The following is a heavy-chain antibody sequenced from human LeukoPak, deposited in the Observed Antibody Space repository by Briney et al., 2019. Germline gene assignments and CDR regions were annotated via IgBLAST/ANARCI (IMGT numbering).Heavy chain of an antibody. CDR2: IKEDGSVK. V-gene: IGHV3-7*03. J-gene: IGHJ4*02. D-gene: IGHD3-16*01. CDR3: ARGRRDSEYVGGLGY. Sequence: GGSLRLSCAASGFTFSNYWMSWVRQAPGKGLEWLANIKEDGSVKYYVDSVKARFTISRDNAKNLLFLQMNSLRAEDTAVYSCARGRRDSEYVGGLGYWGQGILVTVSS. CDR1: GFTFSNYW.